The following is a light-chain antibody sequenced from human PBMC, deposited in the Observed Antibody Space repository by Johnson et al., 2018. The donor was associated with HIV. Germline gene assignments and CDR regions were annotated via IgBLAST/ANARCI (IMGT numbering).Light chain of an antibody. J-gene: IGLJ1*01. CDR1: SSNIENNY. Sequence: QSVLTQPPSVSATPGQKVTISCSGSSSNIENNYVSWYQQLPETAPKLLIYENNKRPSGIPDRFSGSKSGTSATLGVTGLQTGDAADYLCGTWVSGLIAGAYVFGTGTKVTCL. CDR3: GTWVSGLIAGAYV. CDR2: ENN. V-gene: IGLV1-51*02.